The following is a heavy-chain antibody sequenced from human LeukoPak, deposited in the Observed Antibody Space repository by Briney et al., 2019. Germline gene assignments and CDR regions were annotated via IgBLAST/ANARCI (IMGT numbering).Heavy chain of an antibody. Sequence: GGSLRLSCAASGFTFSSYSMNWVRQAPGQGLEWVSSISGSSSYIYYADSVKGRFTISRDNAKNSLYLQMNSLRAEDTALYYCASSWGSSWYLDSWGQGTLVTVPS. CDR2: ISGSSSYI. J-gene: IGHJ4*02. V-gene: IGHV3-21*04. CDR3: ASSWGSSWYLDS. CDR1: GFTFSSYS. D-gene: IGHD6-13*01.